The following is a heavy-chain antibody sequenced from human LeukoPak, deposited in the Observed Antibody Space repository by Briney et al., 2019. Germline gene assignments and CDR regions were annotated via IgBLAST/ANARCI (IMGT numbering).Heavy chain of an antibody. V-gene: IGHV4-34*08. CDR1: GFTFSSYA. Sequence: PGGSLRLSCAASGFTFSSYAMSWIRQPPGKGLEWIGEITHSGTTNYNPSLRSRVTLSVDTSKNQFSLKLSSVAAADTAVYYCRMTTVTTGFDSDIWGQGTMVTVSS. CDR2: ITHSGTT. D-gene: IGHD4-11*01. CDR3: RMTTVTTGFDSDI. J-gene: IGHJ3*02.